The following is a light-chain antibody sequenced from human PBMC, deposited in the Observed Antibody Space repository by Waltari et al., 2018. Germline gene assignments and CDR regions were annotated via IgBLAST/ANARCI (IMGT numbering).Light chain of an antibody. V-gene: IGKV4-1*01. Sequence: INCKSSQSVLYNSNDKNYLAWYQQKPGQPPKLLIYWASTRESGVPDRFSGSGSGTDFTLTISSLQAEDVAVYYCQQYYRSRTFGQGTKVEIK. CDR1: QSVLYNSNDKNY. CDR2: WAS. J-gene: IGKJ1*01. CDR3: QQYYRSRT.